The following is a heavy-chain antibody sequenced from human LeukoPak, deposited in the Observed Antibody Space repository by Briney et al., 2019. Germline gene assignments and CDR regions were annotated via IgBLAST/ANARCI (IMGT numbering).Heavy chain of an antibody. Sequence: ASVKVSCKASGYTFTGYYMHWVRQAPGQGLEWMGWINPNSGGTNYAQKFQGRVTMTRDTSISTAYMELSRLRPDDTAVYYCASGLTYGDYLANWYYFDYWGQGTLVTVSS. CDR2: INPNSGGT. CDR3: ASGLTYGDYLANWYYFDY. D-gene: IGHD4-17*01. CDR1: GYTFTGYY. V-gene: IGHV1-2*02. J-gene: IGHJ4*02.